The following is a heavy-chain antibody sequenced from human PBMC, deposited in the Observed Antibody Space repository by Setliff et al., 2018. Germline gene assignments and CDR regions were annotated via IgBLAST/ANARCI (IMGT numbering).Heavy chain of an antibody. D-gene: IGHD3-10*01. Sequence: GGSLRLSCAASGFTFSSSSMTWVRQAPGKGLEWVSVISGSGDNTYYADSVEGRFTISRDNRKNTVYLQMNSVRADDTALYYCARDPSPGGQLLPDLWGQGTLVTVSS. CDR1: GFTFSSSS. J-gene: IGHJ5*02. CDR2: ISGSGDNT. V-gene: IGHV3-23*01. CDR3: ARDPSPGGQLLPDL.